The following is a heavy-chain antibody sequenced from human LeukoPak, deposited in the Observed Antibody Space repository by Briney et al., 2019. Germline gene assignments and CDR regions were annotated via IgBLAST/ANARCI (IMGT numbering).Heavy chain of an antibody. CDR3: ARDTSSVTTPYFDY. CDR1: GYTFTHYY. Sequence: ASVKVSCKASGYTFTHYYMHWVRQAPGQGLEWMGWINPNSGGRNYAQNFQGRVAMTRDASVTTAYMELSRLISDDTAVYYCARDTSSVTTPYFDYWGQGTLVTVSS. V-gene: IGHV1-2*02. CDR2: INPNSGGR. J-gene: IGHJ4*02. D-gene: IGHD4-17*01.